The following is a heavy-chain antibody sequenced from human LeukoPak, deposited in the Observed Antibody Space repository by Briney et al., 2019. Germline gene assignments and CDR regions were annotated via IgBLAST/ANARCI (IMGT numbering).Heavy chain of an antibody. D-gene: IGHD6-19*01. CDR2: IIPIFGTA. Sequence: VASVKVSCKASGGIFSSYAISWVRQAPGQGLERRRGIIPIFGTANYAQKFQGRVTITADESTSTAYMELSSLRSEDTAVYYCASTDSSGPYYYYGMDVWGQGTTVTVSS. CDR3: ASTDSSGPYYYYGMDV. V-gene: IGHV1-69*13. CDR1: GGIFSSYA. J-gene: IGHJ6*02.